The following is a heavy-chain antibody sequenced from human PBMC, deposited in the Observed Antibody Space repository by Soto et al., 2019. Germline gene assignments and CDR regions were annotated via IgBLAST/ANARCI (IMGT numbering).Heavy chain of an antibody. CDR3: ARNKGIQLWSLDY. Sequence: GSLRLSCAASGFTFSDYYMSWIRQAPGKGLEWVSYISSSSSYTNYADSVKGRFTISRDNAKNSLYLQMNSLRAEDTAVYYCARNKGIQLWSLDYWGQGTLVTVSS. CDR1: GFTFSDYY. D-gene: IGHD5-18*01. V-gene: IGHV3-11*06. CDR2: ISSSSSYT. J-gene: IGHJ4*02.